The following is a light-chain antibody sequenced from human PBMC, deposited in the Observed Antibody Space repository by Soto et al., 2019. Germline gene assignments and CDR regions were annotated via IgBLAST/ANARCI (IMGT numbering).Light chain of an antibody. Sequence: EIVMTQSPATLSVSPGERATLSCRASQSVSSNLAWYQQKPGQAPRLLIYHASTRATGIPARFSGSGSGTEFTLTISSLQSEDFAAYYCQQYNNCPLTFGRGTKVEIK. V-gene: IGKV3-15*01. CDR2: HAS. CDR1: QSVSSN. CDR3: QQYNNCPLT. J-gene: IGKJ4*01.